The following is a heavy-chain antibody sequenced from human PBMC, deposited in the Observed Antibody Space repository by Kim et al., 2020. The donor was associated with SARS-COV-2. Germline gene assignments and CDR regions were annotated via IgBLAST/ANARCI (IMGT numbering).Heavy chain of an antibody. CDR3: AKTSDYYDSSGSYGFDY. Sequence: GGSLRLSCAASGFTFSSYAMSWVRQAPGKGLEWVSAISGSGGSTYYADSVKGRFTISRDNSKNTLYLQMNSLRAEDTAVYYCAKTSDYYDSSGSYGFDYWGQGTLVTVSS. V-gene: IGHV3-23*01. D-gene: IGHD3-22*01. J-gene: IGHJ4*02. CDR2: ISGSGGST. CDR1: GFTFSSYA.